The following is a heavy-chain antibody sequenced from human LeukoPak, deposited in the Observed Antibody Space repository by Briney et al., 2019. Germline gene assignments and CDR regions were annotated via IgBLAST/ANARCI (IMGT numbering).Heavy chain of an antibody. D-gene: IGHD2-21*02. J-gene: IGHJ5*02. CDR3: AKDYQYCGGDCYVS. V-gene: IGHV3-7*01. CDR1: GFTFSSYW. Sequence: PGGSLRLSCAASGFTFSSYWMSWVRQAPGKGLEWVANIKQDGSDKYYVDSVKGRFTISRDNAKNSLYLQMNSLRAEDTAVYYCAKDYQYCGGDCYVSWGQGTLVTVSS. CDR2: IKQDGSDK.